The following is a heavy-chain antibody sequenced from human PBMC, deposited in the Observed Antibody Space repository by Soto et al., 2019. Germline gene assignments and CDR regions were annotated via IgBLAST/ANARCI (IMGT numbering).Heavy chain of an antibody. CDR3: VRSYCGTYGCFDH. CDR2: INSDGSST. V-gene: IGHV3-74*01. J-gene: IGHJ5*02. Sequence: EVPLVESGGGLVQPGESLRLSCAASGFTISSHWMHWVRQAPGTGLVWVSRINSDGSSTSYADSVKGRFIISRSNAKNTLYLQMNILRAEDTAVYYCVRSYCGTYGCFDHWGQGTLVTVSS. D-gene: IGHD1-26*01. CDR1: GFTISSHW.